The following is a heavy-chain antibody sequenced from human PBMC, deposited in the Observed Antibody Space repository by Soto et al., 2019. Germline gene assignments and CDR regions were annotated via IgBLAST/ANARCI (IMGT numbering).Heavy chain of an antibody. J-gene: IGHJ4*02. Sequence: SETLSLTCAVSGGSFNANWWSWVRQPPGKGLEWIGEIYYNGNTNYNASLKSRVTISVDTSRNQFSLRLASVTAADTAIYYCASARWDYWGQGXLVTVSS. V-gene: IGHV4-34*01. CDR1: GGSFNANW. CDR3: ASARWDY. CDR2: IYYNGNT. D-gene: IGHD2-15*01.